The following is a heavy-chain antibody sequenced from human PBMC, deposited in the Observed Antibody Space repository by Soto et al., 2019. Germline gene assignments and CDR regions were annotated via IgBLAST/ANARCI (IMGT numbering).Heavy chain of an antibody. CDR1: GGSISSSSYY. CDR3: ARLQYYYGSGSEH. Sequence: SETLSLTCTVSGGSISSSSYYWGWIRQPPGTGLEWIGSIYYSGSTYYNPSLKSRVTISVDTSKNQFSLKLSSVTAADTAVYYCARLQYYYGSGSEHWGQGTLVTVSS. V-gene: IGHV4-39*01. J-gene: IGHJ4*02. CDR2: IYYSGST. D-gene: IGHD3-10*01.